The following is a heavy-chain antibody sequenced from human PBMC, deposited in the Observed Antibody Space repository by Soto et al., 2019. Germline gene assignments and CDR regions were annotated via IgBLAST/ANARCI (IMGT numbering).Heavy chain of an antibody. CDR3: ARARRAAAWQSSLARWFDP. Sequence: QVQLVQSGAEVKKPGASVKVSCKSSGYTFTSYGISWVRQAPGQGLEWMGWISAYNGNTNYAQKLQGRVTMTTDTATITAYMELRGLRSDDTAVYYCARARRAAAWQSSLARWFDPWGQGTLVTVSS. D-gene: IGHD6-13*01. J-gene: IGHJ5*02. V-gene: IGHV1-18*01. CDR1: GYTFTSYG. CDR2: ISAYNGNT.